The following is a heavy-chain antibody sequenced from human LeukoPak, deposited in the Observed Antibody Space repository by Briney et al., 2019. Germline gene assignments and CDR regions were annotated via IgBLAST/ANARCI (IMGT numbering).Heavy chain of an antibody. CDR3: ARDLGGSGSYTLYYYYYYYMDV. V-gene: IGHV3-21*01. J-gene: IGHJ6*03. CDR1: GFTFSSYS. CDR2: ISSSSSYI. D-gene: IGHD3-10*01. Sequence: GGSLRLSCAASGFTFSSYSMNWVRQAPGKGLEWVSSISSSSSYIYYADSVKGRFTISRDNAKNSLYLQMNSLRAEDTAVYYCARDLGGSGSYTLYYYYYYYMDVWGKGTTVTVSS.